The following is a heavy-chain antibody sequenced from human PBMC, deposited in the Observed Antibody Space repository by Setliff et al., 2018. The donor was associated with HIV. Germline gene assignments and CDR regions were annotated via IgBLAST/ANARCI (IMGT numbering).Heavy chain of an antibody. Sequence: SETLSLTCTVSGGSINNYYWSWIRQPPGKGLERIGYIYPNGSPDYPSGNIVYNPSFRSRVTLPLDTSKNQFSLKLTSVTAADAAVYYCTGDYSSGSYRFDYWGQGTPVTVSS. D-gene: IGHD3-10*01. J-gene: IGHJ4*02. V-gene: IGHV4-4*08. CDR1: GGSINNYY. CDR3: TGDYSSGSYRFDY. CDR2: IYPNGSP.